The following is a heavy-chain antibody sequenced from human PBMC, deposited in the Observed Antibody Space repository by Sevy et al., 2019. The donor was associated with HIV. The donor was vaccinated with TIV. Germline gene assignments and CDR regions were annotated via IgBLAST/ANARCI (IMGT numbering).Heavy chain of an antibody. CDR3: ASPIIVVVPAAMGHYGMDV. CDR2: IYYSGST. CDR1: GGSISSSSYY. D-gene: IGHD2-2*01. V-gene: IGHV4-39*01. J-gene: IGHJ6*02. Sequence: SQTLSLTCTVSGGSISSSSYYWGWIRQPPGKGLEWIGSIYYSGSTYYNPSLKSRVTISVYTSKSQFSQKLSSVTAADTAVYYSASPIIVVVPAAMGHYGMDVWGQGTTVTVSS.